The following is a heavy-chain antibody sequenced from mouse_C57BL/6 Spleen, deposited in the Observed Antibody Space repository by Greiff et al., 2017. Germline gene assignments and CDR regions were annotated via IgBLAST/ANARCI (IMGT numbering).Heavy chain of an antibody. V-gene: IGHV1-59*01. J-gene: IGHJ3*01. D-gene: IGHD2-4*01. CDR3: ESGNYDGGDFAY. CDR1: GYTFTSYW. Sequence: QVQLQQPGAELVRPGTSVKLSCKASGYTFTSYWMHWVKQRPGQGLEWIGVIDPSDSFPNYNQKFKGKATLTVDTSTSTAYMQLSRRTSEDSAVYYCESGNYDGGDFAYWGQGTLVTVSA. CDR2: IDPSDSFP.